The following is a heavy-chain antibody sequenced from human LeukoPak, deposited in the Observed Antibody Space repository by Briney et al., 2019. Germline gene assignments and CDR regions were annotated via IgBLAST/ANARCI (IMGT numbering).Heavy chain of an antibody. Sequence: GASVKVSCKASGGTFSSYAISWVRQAPGQGLEWMGRIIPIFGTANYAQKFQGRVTITADESTSTAYMELSSLRSEDTAVYYCARGSTVGAMVPYFDYWGQGTLVTVSS. CDR2: IIPIFGTA. D-gene: IGHD1-26*01. CDR1: GGTFSSYA. CDR3: ARGSTVGAMVPYFDY. J-gene: IGHJ4*02. V-gene: IGHV1-69*13.